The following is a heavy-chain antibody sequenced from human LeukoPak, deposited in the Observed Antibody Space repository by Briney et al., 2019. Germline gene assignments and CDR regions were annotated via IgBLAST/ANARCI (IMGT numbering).Heavy chain of an antibody. D-gene: IGHD5-24*01. V-gene: IGHV5-51*01. Sequence: GESLKISCKGSGYSFTSYWIGWVRQMPGKGLEWMGIIYPGDSDTRYSPSFQGQVTISADKSISTAYLQWSSLKASDTAMYYCARRAFGDGCNWRNFFDYWGQGTLVTVSS. CDR3: ARRAFGDGCNWRNFFDY. CDR2: IYPGDSDT. CDR1: GYSFTSYW. J-gene: IGHJ4*02.